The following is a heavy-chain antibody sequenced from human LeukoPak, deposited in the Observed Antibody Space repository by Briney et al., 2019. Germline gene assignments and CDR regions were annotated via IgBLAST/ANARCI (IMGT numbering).Heavy chain of an antibody. CDR2: ISGSGGST. V-gene: IGHV3-23*01. J-gene: IGHJ3*02. Sequence: PGGSLRLSCAASGFTFNTYGMSWVRQAPGKGLEWVSGISGSGGSTYYADSVKGRFTISRDNSKNTLYLQMNSLRAEDTAVYYCARGYSSESCAFDIWGQGTMVTVSS. CDR1: GFTFNTYG. D-gene: IGHD6-19*01. CDR3: ARGYSSESCAFDI.